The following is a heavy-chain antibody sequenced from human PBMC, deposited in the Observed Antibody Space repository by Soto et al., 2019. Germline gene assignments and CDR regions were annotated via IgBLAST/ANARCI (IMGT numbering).Heavy chain of an antibody. D-gene: IGHD3-9*01. CDR1: WFTFRSNY. Sequence: SVRHSSTASWFTFRSNYMSSVRQAPVKALEWVSVIYSGGSTYYADSVKGRFTISRATSKNTLYLQMNKLSAEHKTVYYCARGRQLIDWLLKGGQGALLKVSS. J-gene: IGHJ4*02. CDR3: ARGRQLIDWLLK. V-gene: IGHV3-53*01. CDR2: IYSGGST.